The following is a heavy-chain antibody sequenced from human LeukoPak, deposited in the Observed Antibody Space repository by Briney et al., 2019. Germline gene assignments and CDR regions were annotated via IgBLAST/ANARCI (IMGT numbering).Heavy chain of an antibody. CDR3: AKETARPAGVFEY. CDR1: GFTFSTYA. D-gene: IGHD1-14*01. Sequence: HAGGSLRPSCAASGFTFSTYAMSWVRQAPGKGLEWVSAISGSGGKTYYADSVKGRFTISRDNSKNTLYLQMNSLRAEDTAVYYCAKETARPAGVFEYWGQGTRVTVSS. J-gene: IGHJ4*02. V-gene: IGHV3-23*01. CDR2: ISGSGGKT.